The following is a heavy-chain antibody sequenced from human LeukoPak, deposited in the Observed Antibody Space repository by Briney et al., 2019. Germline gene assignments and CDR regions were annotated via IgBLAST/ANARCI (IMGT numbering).Heavy chain of an antibody. J-gene: IGHJ4*02. CDR3: ARSAASPRYFDY. D-gene: IGHD2-15*01. CDR1: GGSISSSTYY. CDR2: LYYSGST. V-gene: IGHV4-39*01. Sequence: SETLSLTCTVSGGSISSSTYYWGWIRQPPGKGLEWIGNLYYSGSTYYNPSLKSRVTISVDTSKNQFSLKLSSVTAADTAVYYCARSAASPRYFDYWGQGTLVTVSS.